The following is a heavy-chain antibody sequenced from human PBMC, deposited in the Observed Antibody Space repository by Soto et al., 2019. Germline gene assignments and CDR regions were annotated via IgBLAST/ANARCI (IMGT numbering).Heavy chain of an antibody. Sequence: QVQLVQSGAEVKKPGASVKVSCKASGYTFTGYYMHWVRQAPGQGLEWRGWINPNSGGTNYAQKFQGWVTMTRDTYISTAYMELSRLRSDDTAVYYCARGYYGSGSYRPDVLDVWGQGTTVTVSS. CDR3: ARGYYGSGSYRPDVLDV. D-gene: IGHD3-10*01. CDR1: GYTFTGYY. CDR2: INPNSGGT. J-gene: IGHJ6*02. V-gene: IGHV1-2*04.